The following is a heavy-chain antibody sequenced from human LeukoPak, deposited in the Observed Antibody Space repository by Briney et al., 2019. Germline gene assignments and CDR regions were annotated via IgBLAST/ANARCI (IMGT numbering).Heavy chain of an antibody. CDR3: ARIVVVGSWYAADHGQNWFDP. CDR1: GGSISSGGYY. V-gene: IGHV4-31*03. J-gene: IGHJ5*02. CDR2: IYYSGST. Sequence: NPSETLSLTCTVSGGSISSGGYYWSWIRQHPGKGLEWIGYIYYSGSTYYNPSLKSRVTISVDTSKNQFSLKLSSVTAADTAVYYCARIVVVGSWYAADHGQNWFDPWGQGTLVTVSS. D-gene: IGHD6-13*01.